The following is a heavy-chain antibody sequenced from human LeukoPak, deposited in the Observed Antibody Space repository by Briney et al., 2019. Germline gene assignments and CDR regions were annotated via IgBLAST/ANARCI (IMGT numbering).Heavy chain of an antibody. V-gene: IGHV3-23*01. D-gene: IGHD5-12*01. Sequence: GGSLRLSCAASGFTFSRDWMHWVRQAPGGGLEWVSTITSRSTITYYTDSVKGRFTISRDNSKTTLYLQLNSLRVEDTAIYYCAKDNGGYVVFDSWGQGTLVTVPS. J-gene: IGHJ4*02. CDR2: ITSRSTIT. CDR3: AKDNGGYVVFDS. CDR1: GFTFSRDW.